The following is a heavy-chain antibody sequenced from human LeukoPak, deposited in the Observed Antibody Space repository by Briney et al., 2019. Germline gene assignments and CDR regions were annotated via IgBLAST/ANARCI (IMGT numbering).Heavy chain of an antibody. CDR1: GFTFSSYS. D-gene: IGHD4-17*01. J-gene: IGHJ1*01. V-gene: IGHV3-21*01. CDR2: ISSSSTYI. Sequence: PGGSLRLSCAASGFTFSSYSMNWVRQAPGKGLEWGSSISSSSTYIYYADSVKGRFAISRDSAKNSLYLQMTSLRAEDTAVYYCARDMNTVTTAYFHHWGQGTLVTVSS. CDR3: ARDMNTVTTAYFHH.